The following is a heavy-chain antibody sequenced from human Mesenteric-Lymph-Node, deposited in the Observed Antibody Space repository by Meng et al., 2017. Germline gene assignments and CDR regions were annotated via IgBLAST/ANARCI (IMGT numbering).Heavy chain of an antibody. Sequence: ASVKVSCKASGYSFTGYYIHWVRKAPGQGFEWMGWINPNEGNTHYAQKFQGRVTMTRDKSSGGAYLDLTRLTSDDTAVYYCAREDRVVSSSSALFDYWGQGMLVTVSS. D-gene: IGHD6-19*01. J-gene: IGHJ4*02. CDR3: AREDRVVSSSSALFDY. CDR1: GYSFTGYY. V-gene: IGHV1-2*02. CDR2: INPNEGNT.